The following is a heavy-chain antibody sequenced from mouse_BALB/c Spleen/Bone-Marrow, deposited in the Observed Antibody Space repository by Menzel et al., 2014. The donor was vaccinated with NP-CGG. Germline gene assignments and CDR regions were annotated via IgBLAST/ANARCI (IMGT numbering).Heavy chain of an antibody. CDR3: TRSRRAMDH. V-gene: IGHV1S81*02. D-gene: IGHD2-12*01. CDR1: GYTFTSYY. Sequence: QVQLQQSGAELVKPGASVKLSCKASGYTFTSYYMRWVKQRPGRGLEWIGEINPSNGGTNFNEKFKSKATLTVDKSSSTAYMSLSSLTSEDSAVYYCTRSRRAMDHWGQGTSVTVSS. CDR2: INPSNGGT. J-gene: IGHJ4*01.